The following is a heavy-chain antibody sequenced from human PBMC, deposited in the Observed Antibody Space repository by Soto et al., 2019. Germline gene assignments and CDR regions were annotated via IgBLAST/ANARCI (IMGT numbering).Heavy chain of an antibody. CDR3: ARGLVVRFDY. V-gene: IGHV4-31*03. CDR1: GGSISSGGYY. D-gene: IGHD2-2*01. CDR2: IFYSGTT. Sequence: SETLSLTCTVSGGSISSGGYYWSWIRQHPGKGLEWIGNIFYSGTTYYNPSLKSRVTISVDASKNQFSLKLSSVTAADTAVYYCARGLVVRFDYWGQGTLVTVSS. J-gene: IGHJ4*02.